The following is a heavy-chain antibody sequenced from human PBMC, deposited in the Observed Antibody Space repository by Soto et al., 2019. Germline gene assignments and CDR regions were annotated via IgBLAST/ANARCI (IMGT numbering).Heavy chain of an antibody. Sequence: QITLKESGPTLVKPTQTLTLTCTFSGFSLSTSGVGVAWIRQPPGKALEWLALIYWDDDKGYRPSLETRLTITKDTSKNQVVLTMTNMDYVDTATYYCAYLPCSGGSCYWFSYSGMDVWGQGTTVTVSS. D-gene: IGHD2-15*01. CDR1: GFSLSTSGVG. CDR2: IYWDDDK. V-gene: IGHV2-5*02. CDR3: AYLPCSGGSCYWFSYSGMDV. J-gene: IGHJ6*02.